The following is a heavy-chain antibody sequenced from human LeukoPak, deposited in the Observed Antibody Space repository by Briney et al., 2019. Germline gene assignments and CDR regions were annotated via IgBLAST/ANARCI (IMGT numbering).Heavy chain of an antibody. D-gene: IGHD5-18*01. V-gene: IGHV4-34*01. Sequence: SETLPLTCAVYGGSFSGHYWRWIRQPPGKGLEWIGEINHSGSTNYNTSLKSRVTISVDTSKNQFSLKLSSVTAADTAVYYCTRGKSRYSPRAFDIWGQGTMVTVSS. J-gene: IGHJ3*02. CDR1: GGSFSGHY. CDR2: INHSGST. CDR3: TRGKSRYSPRAFDI.